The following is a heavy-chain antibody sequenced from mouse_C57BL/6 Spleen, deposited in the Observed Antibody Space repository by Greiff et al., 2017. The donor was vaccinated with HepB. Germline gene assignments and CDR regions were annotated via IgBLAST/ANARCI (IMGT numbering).Heavy chain of an antibody. CDR2: IYPGSGNT. D-gene: IGHD2-4*01. CDR1: GYTFTDYY. J-gene: IGHJ3*01. V-gene: IGHV1-76*01. Sequence: QVQLQQPGAELVRPGASVKLSCKASGYTFTDYYINWVKQRPGQGLDWIARIYPGSGNTYYNEKFKGKATLTAEKSSITAYMQLSSLTSEYSAVYFCASGDYDSFAYWGQETLVTVSA. CDR3: ASGDYDSFAY.